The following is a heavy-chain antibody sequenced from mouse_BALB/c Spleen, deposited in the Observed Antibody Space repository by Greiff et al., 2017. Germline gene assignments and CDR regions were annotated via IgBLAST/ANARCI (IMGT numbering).Heavy chain of an antibody. CDR1: GYAFSSYW. CDR2: IYPGDGDT. V-gene: IGHV1-80*01. Sequence: QVQLQQSGAELVRPGSSVKISCKASGYAFSSYWMNWVKQRPGQGLEWIGQIYPGDGDTNYNGKFKGKATLTADKSSSTAYMQLSSLTSEDSAVYFCAAYYRYDGFAYWGQGTLSLSLQ. CDR3: AAYYRYDGFAY. D-gene: IGHD2-14*01. J-gene: IGHJ3*01.